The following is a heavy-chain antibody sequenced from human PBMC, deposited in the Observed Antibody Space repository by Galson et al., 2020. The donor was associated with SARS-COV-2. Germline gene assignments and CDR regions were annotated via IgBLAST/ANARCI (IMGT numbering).Heavy chain of an antibody. V-gene: IGHV2-26*01. CDR2: IFSNDEK. Sequence: SGPTLVKPTETITLTCTVSGFSLSNARMGVSWIRQPPGKALEWLAHIFSNDEKSYSTSLKSRLTISKDTSKSQVVLTMTNMDPVDTATYYCARSTLTPSPYYYDSSGLWPLGLAYYFDYWGQGTLVTVSS. D-gene: IGHD3-22*01. J-gene: IGHJ4*02. CDR1: GFSLSNARMG. CDR3: ARSTLTPSPYYYDSSGLWPLGLAYYFDY.